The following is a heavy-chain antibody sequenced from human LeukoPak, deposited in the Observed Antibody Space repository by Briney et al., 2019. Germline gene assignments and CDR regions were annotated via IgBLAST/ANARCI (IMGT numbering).Heavy chain of an antibody. CDR3: ARRIAAAGTPDYFDY. CDR1: GYSFTSYW. Sequence: GESLKVSCKGSGYSFTSYWIGWVRQMPGKGLEWMGIIYPGDSDTRYSPSFQGQVTISADKSISTAYLQWSSLKASDTAMYYCARRIAAAGTPDYFDYWGQGTLVTVSS. CDR2: IYPGDSDT. V-gene: IGHV5-51*01. J-gene: IGHJ4*02. D-gene: IGHD6-13*01.